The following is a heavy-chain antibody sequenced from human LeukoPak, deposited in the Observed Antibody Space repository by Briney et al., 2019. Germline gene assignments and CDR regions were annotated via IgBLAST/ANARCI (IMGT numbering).Heavy chain of an antibody. Sequence: PGRSLRLSCAASGFTVSSNYMSWVRQAPGKGLEWVSVIYSGGSTYYADSVKGRFTISRDNSKNTLYLQMNSLRAEDTAVYYCARDSSTGYYRPSSFDYWGQGTLVTVSS. D-gene: IGHD3-9*01. CDR2: IYSGGST. J-gene: IGHJ4*02. CDR1: GFTVSSNY. CDR3: ARDSSTGYYRPSSFDY. V-gene: IGHV3-53*01.